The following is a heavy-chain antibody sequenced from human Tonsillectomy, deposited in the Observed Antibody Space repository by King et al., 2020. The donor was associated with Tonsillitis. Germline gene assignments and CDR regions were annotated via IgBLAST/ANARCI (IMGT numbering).Heavy chain of an antibody. CDR2: ISYDGSNK. CDR1: GSTFSSYA. J-gene: IGHJ6*03. D-gene: IGHD6-13*01. V-gene: IGHV3-30*01. Sequence: VQLVESGGGVVQPGRSLRLSCAASGSTFSSYAMHWVRQAPGKGLEWVAVISYDGSNKYYADPVKGRFTISRDNSKNTLFLQMNSLRAEDTAVYYCASPGYSTSWFLSSTDYYYYMDVWGKGTTVTVSS. CDR3: ASPGYSTSWFLSSTDYYYYMDV.